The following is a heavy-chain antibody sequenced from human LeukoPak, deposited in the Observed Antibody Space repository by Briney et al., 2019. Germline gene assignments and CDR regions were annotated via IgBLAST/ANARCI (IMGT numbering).Heavy chain of an antibody. V-gene: IGHV3-53*01. D-gene: IGHD3-22*01. CDR2: IYSGGST. J-gene: IGHJ4*02. Sequence: PGGSLRLSCAASGFTVSSNYMSWVRQAPGKGLEWVSVIYSGGSTYYADSVKGRLTISRDNSKNTLYLEMNSLRAGDTAVYYCAACYDSSGYYDYWGQGTLVTVSS. CDR1: GFTVSSNY. CDR3: AACYDSSGYYDY.